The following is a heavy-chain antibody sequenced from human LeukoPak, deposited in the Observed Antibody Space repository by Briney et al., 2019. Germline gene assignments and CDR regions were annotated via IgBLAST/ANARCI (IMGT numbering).Heavy chain of an antibody. D-gene: IGHD5-18*01. J-gene: IGHJ4*02. CDR3: ARDAGYSSLDY. CDR1: GGSISSGGYY. V-gene: IGHV4-30-2*01. Sequence: SESLSLTCTVSGGSISSGGYYWSWIRQPPGKGLEWIGYIYHSGSTYYNPSLKSRVTISVDRSKNQFSLKLSSVTAADTAVYYCARDAGYSSLDYWGQGTLVTVSS. CDR2: IYHSGST.